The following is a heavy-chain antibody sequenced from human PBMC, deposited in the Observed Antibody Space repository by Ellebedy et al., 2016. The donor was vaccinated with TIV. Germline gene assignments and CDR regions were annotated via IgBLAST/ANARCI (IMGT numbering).Heavy chain of an antibody. D-gene: IGHD2-15*01. CDR2: ISAHNGNT. CDR1: GYTFSNYG. V-gene: IGHV1-18*01. J-gene: IGHJ4*02. Sequence: ASVKVSCXASGYTFSNYGISWVRQAPGQGLEWMGCISAHNGNTNYAQKVQGRLTMTTDTSTSTAYMELRSLRSDDTAVYFCASSLEAWYGDWGQGTLVTVSS. CDR3: ASSLEAWYGD.